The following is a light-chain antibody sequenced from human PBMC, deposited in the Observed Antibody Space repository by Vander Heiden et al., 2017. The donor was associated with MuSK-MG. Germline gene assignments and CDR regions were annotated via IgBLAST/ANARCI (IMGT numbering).Light chain of an antibody. V-gene: IGKV3-20*01. CDR1: QSVSSSY. CDR2: GAS. Sequence: IVLTQSPGTLSLSPGERATLSCRSSQSVSSSYLAWYQQKPGQAPRLLIYGASSRATGIPDRFSGSGSGTDFTLTISRLEPEDFAVYYCQQYGSFPLTFGGGTKVEIK. J-gene: IGKJ4*01. CDR3: QQYGSFPLT.